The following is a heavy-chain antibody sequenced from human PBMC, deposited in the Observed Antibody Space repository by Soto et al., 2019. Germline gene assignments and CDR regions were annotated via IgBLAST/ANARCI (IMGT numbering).Heavy chain of an antibody. CDR1: GFTFNSYG. CDR2: ISGYNGNT. V-gene: IGHV1-18*01. D-gene: IGHD2-2*02. J-gene: IGHJ6*02. CDR3: ARGGYRITDFFARGDAMGV. Sequence: ASVKVSCKTSGFTFNSYGITWVRQAPGQGLEWMGWISGYNGNTYYAQKFQGRLTMNTDTSTSAAYMELTSLRSEDTAVYYCARGGYRITDFFARGDAMGVWGQGTTVTVSS.